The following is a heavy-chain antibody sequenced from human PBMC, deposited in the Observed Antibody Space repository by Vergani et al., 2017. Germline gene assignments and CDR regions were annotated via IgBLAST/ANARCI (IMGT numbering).Heavy chain of an antibody. CDR1: GGSITSSSYY. CDR3: ARTESFIFRYLHWAL. V-gene: IGHV4-39*01. Sequence: QLHLQESGPGLVKPSETLSLTCTVSGGSITSSSYYWGWIRQPPGKGLEWIGNIYHSGGAYYNPSLKGRVTISVDTSKNQFSLEVTSVTAADTAIYFCARTESFIFRYLHWALWVQGSLVADSS. CDR2: IYHSGGA. J-gene: IGHJ4*02. D-gene: IGHD3-9*01.